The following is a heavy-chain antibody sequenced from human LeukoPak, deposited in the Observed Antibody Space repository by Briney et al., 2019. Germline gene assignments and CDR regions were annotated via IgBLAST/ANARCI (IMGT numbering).Heavy chain of an antibody. J-gene: IGHJ6*03. D-gene: IGHD2-21*02. CDR3: ARIYCGGDCRGYYYHYYMDV. CDR1: GGSISSGSYY. Sequence: SETLSLTCTVSGGSISSGSYYWSWIRQPPGKGLEWIGRIYTSGSTKYNPSLKSRVTISVDTSKNQFSLKLSSVTAADTAVYYCARIYCGGDCRGYYYHYYMDVWGKGTTVTISS. V-gene: IGHV4-61*02. CDR2: IYTSGST.